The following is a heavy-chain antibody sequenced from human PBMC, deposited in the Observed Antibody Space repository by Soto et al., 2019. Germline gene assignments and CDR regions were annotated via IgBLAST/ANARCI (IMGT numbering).Heavy chain of an antibody. Sequence: LSLTCAVYGGSFSGYYWSWIRQPPGKGLEWIGEINHSGSTNYNPSLKSRVTISVDTSKNQFSLKLSSVTTADTAVYYCARGLGVTPTWWEYYYYGMDVWGQGTTVTVSS. V-gene: IGHV4-34*01. CDR3: ARGLGVTPTWWEYYYYGMDV. D-gene: IGHD2-21*02. J-gene: IGHJ6*02. CDR2: INHSGST. CDR1: GGSFSGYY.